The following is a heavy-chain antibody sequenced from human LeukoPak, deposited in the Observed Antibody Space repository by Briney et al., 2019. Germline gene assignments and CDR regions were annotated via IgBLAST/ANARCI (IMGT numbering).Heavy chain of an antibody. J-gene: IGHJ4*02. V-gene: IGHV1-18*01. D-gene: IGHD3-10*01. CDR3: ARDQKQYYYCSGSYSDY. CDR1: GYTFTSYG. CDR2: ISACNGNT. Sequence: GASVKVSCKASGYTFTSYGISWVRQAPGQGLEWMGWISACNGNTNYAQKLQGRVTMTTDTSTSTAYMELRSLRSDDTAVYYCARDQKQYYYCSGSYSDYWGQGTLVTVSS.